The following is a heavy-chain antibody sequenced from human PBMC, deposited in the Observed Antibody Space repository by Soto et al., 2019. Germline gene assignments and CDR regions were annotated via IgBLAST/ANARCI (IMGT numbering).Heavy chain of an antibody. V-gene: IGHV1-8*01. D-gene: IGHD6-6*01. Sequence: QNPGQGLEWIGWMNTNTNTTDSAEDFEGRVSLTWDTSISTAYRQLNSLKIDDTAVYYCAREVVETSSLWLDPWGQGTLVTV. CDR3: AREVVETSSLWLDP. J-gene: IGHJ5*02. CDR2: MNTNTNTT.